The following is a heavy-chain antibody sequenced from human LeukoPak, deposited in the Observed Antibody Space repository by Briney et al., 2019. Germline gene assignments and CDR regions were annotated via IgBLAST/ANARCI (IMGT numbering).Heavy chain of an antibody. CDR1: GDSISSGDYY. J-gene: IGHJ2*01. V-gene: IGHV4-30-4*01. Sequence: SETLSLTCTVSGDSISSGDYYWSWIRQPPGKGLEWIGYIYYSGSTYYNPSLKSRVTISVDTSKDQFSLKLSSVTAADTAVYYCAREYRGDGYNYFDLWGRGTLVTVSS. CDR3: AREYRGDGYNYFDL. D-gene: IGHD5-24*01. CDR2: IYYSGST.